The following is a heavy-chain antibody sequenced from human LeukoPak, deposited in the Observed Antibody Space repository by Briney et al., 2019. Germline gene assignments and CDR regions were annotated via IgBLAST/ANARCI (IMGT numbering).Heavy chain of an antibody. CDR3: ARDRGTIVVVTAIPRGWFDP. J-gene: IGHJ5*02. CDR2: ISYDGSNK. D-gene: IGHD2-21*02. V-gene: IGHV3-30-3*01. Sequence: GRSLRLSCAASGFTFSSYAMHWVRQAPGKGLEWVAVISYDGSNKYYADSVKGRFTISRDNSKNTLYLQMNSLRAEDTAVYYCARDRGTIVVVTAIPRGWFDPWGQGTLVTVSS. CDR1: GFTFSSYA.